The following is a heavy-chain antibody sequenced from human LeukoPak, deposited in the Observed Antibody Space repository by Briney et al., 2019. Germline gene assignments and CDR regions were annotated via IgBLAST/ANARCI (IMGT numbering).Heavy chain of an antibody. CDR3: AKEGDYGGNTWFDY. D-gene: IGHD4-23*01. Sequence: GGSLRLSCAASGFTFSNFAMSWVRQAPGMGLEWVSAISGTGGSTYYADSVKGRFTISRDKSKNTLYLQMNSLRAEDAAVYYCAKEGDYGGNTWFDYWGQGTLVTVSS. CDR1: GFTFSNFA. V-gene: IGHV3-23*01. J-gene: IGHJ4*02. CDR2: ISGTGGST.